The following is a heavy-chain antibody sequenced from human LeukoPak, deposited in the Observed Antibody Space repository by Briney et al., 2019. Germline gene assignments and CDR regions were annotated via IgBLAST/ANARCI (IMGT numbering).Heavy chain of an antibody. CDR1: GGSISSYY. CDR3: ARQIWVLGVIDP. CDR2: IYYSGST. D-gene: IGHD2-8*01. V-gene: IGHV4-59*08. J-gene: IGHJ5*02. Sequence: SETLSLTCTVSGGSISSYYWSWLRQPPGKGLEWIGYIYYSGSTNYNPSLKSRVTISVDTSKNQFSLKLSSVTAADTAVYYCARQIWVLGVIDPWGQGTLVTVSS.